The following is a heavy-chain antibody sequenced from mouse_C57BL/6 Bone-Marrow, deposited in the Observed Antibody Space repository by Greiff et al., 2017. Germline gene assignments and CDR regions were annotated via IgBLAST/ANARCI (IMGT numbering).Heavy chain of an antibody. Sequence: QVQLQQSGPELARPWASVKISCQAFYTFSRRVHFAIRDTNYWMQWVKQRPGPGLEWIGAIYPGNGDTRYNQKFKGKATLTADKSSSTAYRQLSILTSEDSAVYFCARPPYYSYWYFEVWGTGTTVTVSS. CDR2: GPGLEWIG. V-gene: IGHV1-87*01. CDR1: YTFSRRVH. J-gene: IGHJ1*03. D-gene: IGHD2-12*01. CDR3: SEDSAVYFCARPPYYSYWYFEV.